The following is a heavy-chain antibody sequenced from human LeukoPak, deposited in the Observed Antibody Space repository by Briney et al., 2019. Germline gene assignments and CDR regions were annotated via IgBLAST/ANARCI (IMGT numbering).Heavy chain of an antibody. Sequence: PGGSLRLSCAASGFTFSDYTMNWVRQAPGKGLEWVSAISGSGVGTYYADSVKGRFTISRDNAKNTLYLQMNSLRAEDTAVYYCARPLQYSLGPWFDPWGQGTLVTVSS. CDR1: GFTFSDYT. V-gene: IGHV3-23*01. CDR2: ISGSGVGT. J-gene: IGHJ5*02. CDR3: ARPLQYSLGPWFDP. D-gene: IGHD5-18*01.